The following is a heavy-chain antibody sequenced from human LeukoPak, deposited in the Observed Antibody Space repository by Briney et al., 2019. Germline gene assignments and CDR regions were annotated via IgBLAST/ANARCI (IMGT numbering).Heavy chain of an antibody. CDR1: GFTFSSYA. CDR2: ISGSSRST. J-gene: IGHJ6*02. Sequence: GGSLRLSCAASGFTFSSYAMSSVRQAPGKGLEWVSTISGSSRSTYYADSVKGRFAISRDNSKNTLYLQMNSLRAEDTAVYFCAKGIYDMDVWGQGTTVTVSS. CDR3: AKGIYDMDV. V-gene: IGHV3-23*01.